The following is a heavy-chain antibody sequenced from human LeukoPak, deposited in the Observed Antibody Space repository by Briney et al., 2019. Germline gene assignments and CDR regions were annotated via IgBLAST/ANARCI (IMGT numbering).Heavy chain of an antibody. J-gene: IGHJ4*02. CDR2: ISYDGSNK. D-gene: IGHD6-19*01. CDR3: AREVAYSSGWYEFDY. CDR1: GFTFSSYS. V-gene: IGHV3-30*03. Sequence: GGSLRLSCAASGFTFSSYSMNWVRQAPGKGLEWVAVISYDGSNKYYADSVKGRFTISRDNSKNTLYLQMNSLRAEDTAVYYCAREVAYSSGWYEFDYWGQGTLVTVSS.